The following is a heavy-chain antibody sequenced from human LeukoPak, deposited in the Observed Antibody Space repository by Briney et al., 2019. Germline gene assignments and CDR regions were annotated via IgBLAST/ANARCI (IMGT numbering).Heavy chain of an antibody. V-gene: IGHV4-39*01. CDR1: GGSISSSSYY. CDR2: IYYSGST. CDR3: ARASIVVVVAATGGFDY. D-gene: IGHD2-15*01. Sequence: SETLSLTCTVSGGSISSSSYYWGWIRQPPGKGLKWIGSIYYSGSTYYNPSLKSRVTISVDTSKNQFSLKLSSVTAADTAMYYCARASIVVVVAATGGFDYWGQGTLVTVSS. J-gene: IGHJ4*02.